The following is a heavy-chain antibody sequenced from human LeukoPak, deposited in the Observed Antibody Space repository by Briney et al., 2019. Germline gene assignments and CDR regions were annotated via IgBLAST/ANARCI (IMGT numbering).Heavy chain of an antibody. Sequence: GGSLRLSCAASGFTFSTYAMYWVRQAPGKGLEWVSSISGSGGTIYYAESVKGRITISRDNAKNSLYLQMNSLRAEDTAVYYCARNEPGTTRRPFDYGAREPWSPSPQ. CDR3: ARNEPGTTRRPFDY. J-gene: IGHJ4*02. CDR2: ISGSGGTI. D-gene: IGHD1/OR15-1a*01. V-gene: IGHV3-48*03. CDR1: GFTFSTYA.